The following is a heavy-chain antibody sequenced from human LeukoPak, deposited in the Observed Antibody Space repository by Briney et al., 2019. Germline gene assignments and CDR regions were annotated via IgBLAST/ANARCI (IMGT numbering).Heavy chain of an antibody. D-gene: IGHD6-19*01. J-gene: IGHJ4*02. CDR3: ARDDPVAGTPY. V-gene: IGHV4-34*01. Sequence: PGRSLRLSCAASGFTFSSYGMHWIRQPPGKGLEWIGEINHSGSTNYNPSLKSRVTISVDTSKNQFSLKLSSVTAADTAVYYCARDDPVAGTPYWGQGTLVTVSS. CDR1: GFTFSSYG. CDR2: INHSGST.